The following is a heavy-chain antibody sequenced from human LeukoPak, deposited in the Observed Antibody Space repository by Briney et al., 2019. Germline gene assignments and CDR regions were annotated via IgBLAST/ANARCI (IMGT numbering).Heavy chain of an antibody. V-gene: IGHV3-20*04. CDR2: INWNGGST. J-gene: IGHJ4*02. CDR1: GFTFDDYG. D-gene: IGHD6-19*01. CDR3: VTSKGAGYFDY. Sequence: SGGSLRLSCAASGFTFDDYGMSWVRQAPGKGLEWVSGINWNGGSTGYADSVRGRFTISRDNSKNTLYLQMNTLRTDDTAVYYCVTSKGAGYFDYWGQGTLVTVSS.